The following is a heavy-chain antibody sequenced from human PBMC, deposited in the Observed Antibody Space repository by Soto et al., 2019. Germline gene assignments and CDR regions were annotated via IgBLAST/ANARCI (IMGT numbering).Heavy chain of an antibody. D-gene: IGHD3-10*01. Sequence: KPSETLSLTCIVSGGSFSSYFWTWIRQPPGKGLEWLGYSYSGGITNYNPSLKSRVTISLDTSKNQFSLRLDSVTAADTALYFCARDVTRGGAFDVWGLGTTVTVSS. V-gene: IGHV4-59*01. J-gene: IGHJ6*02. CDR3: ARDVTRGGAFDV. CDR1: GGSFSSYF. CDR2: SYSGGIT.